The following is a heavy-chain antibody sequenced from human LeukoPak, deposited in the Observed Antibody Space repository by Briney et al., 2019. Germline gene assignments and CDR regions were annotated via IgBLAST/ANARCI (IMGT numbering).Heavy chain of an antibody. D-gene: IGHD6-6*01. Sequence: ASVKVSCKASGYTFTGYYMHWVRQAPGQGLEWMGWINPNSGGTNYAQKFQGRVTTTRDTSISTAYMELSRLRSDDTAVYYCARAGIAARPKASFDIWGQGTMVTVSS. J-gene: IGHJ3*02. CDR2: INPNSGGT. CDR1: GYTFTGYY. CDR3: ARAGIAARPKASFDI. V-gene: IGHV1-2*02.